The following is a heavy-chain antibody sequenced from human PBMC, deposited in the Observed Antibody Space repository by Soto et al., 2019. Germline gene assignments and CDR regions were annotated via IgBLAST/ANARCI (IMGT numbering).Heavy chain of an antibody. CDR3: AREEVTRELDY. Sequence: VKVSCKASGRTLSSYAISWVRQAPGQGLEWMGGITPVFGKGRYAQKFQARVTITADVSTSTAFMELRSLRSEDTAIYYCAREEVTRELDYWGQGTLVTVSS. V-gene: IGHV1-69*13. J-gene: IGHJ4*02. CDR2: ITPVFGKG. D-gene: IGHD2-21*02. CDR1: GRTLSSYA.